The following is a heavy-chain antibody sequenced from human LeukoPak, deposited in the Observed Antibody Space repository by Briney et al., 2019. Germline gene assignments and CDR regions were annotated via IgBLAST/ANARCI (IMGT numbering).Heavy chain of an antibody. CDR1: GYTFTSYD. D-gene: IGHD3-3*01. CDR3: ARVPVWSGYYRLSIF. CDR2: MNPNSGNT. Sequence: ASVKVSCKASGYTFTSYDINWVRQATGQGLEWMGWMNPNSGNTGYAQKFQGRVTMTRNTPISTAYMELSSLRSEDTAVYYCARVPVWSGYYRLSIFWGQGTLVTVSS. V-gene: IGHV1-8*01. J-gene: IGHJ4*02.